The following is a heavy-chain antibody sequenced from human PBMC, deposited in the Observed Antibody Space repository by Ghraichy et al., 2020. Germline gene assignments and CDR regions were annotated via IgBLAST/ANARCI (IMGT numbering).Heavy chain of an antibody. D-gene: IGHD3-10*01. CDR2: VSGSGGRT. CDR3: AKKKHGTGTWYNMDV. V-gene: IGHV3-23*01. J-gene: IGHJ6*04. CDR1: GLGFSAYA. Sequence: LSLTFVASGLGFSAYAMTWVRQAPGKCLEWVSGVSGSGGRTHYGDSVKGRFTISRDHSKNMVYLQMNGLRAEDTAVYYCAKKKHGTGTWYNMDVWGKGTTVTVSS.